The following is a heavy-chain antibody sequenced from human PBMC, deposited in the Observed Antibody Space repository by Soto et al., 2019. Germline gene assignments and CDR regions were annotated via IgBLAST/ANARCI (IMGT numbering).Heavy chain of an antibody. Sequence: GGSLRLSCAASGFTFSSYWMSWVRQAPGKGLEWVANIKQDGSEKYYVDSVKGRFTISRDNAKNSLYLQMNSLRAEDTAVYYCARDPTGYSSGWYGAEDYWGQGTLVTVSS. CDR3: ARDPTGYSSGWYGAEDY. CDR1: GFTFSSYW. CDR2: IKQDGSEK. D-gene: IGHD6-19*01. V-gene: IGHV3-7*01. J-gene: IGHJ4*02.